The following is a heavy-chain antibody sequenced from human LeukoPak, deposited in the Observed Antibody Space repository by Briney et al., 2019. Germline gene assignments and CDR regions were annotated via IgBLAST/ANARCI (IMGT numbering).Heavy chain of an antibody. CDR2: ISGSGGST. D-gene: IGHD3-3*01. CDR3: ARESLAIYFDY. J-gene: IGHJ4*02. CDR1: GFTFSSYA. Sequence: GGSLRLSCAASGFTFSSYAMSWVRQAPGKGLEWVSAISGSGGSTYYADSVKGRFTISRDNAKNSLYLQMNSLRAEDTAVYYCARESLAIYFDYRGQGTLVTVSS. V-gene: IGHV3-23*01.